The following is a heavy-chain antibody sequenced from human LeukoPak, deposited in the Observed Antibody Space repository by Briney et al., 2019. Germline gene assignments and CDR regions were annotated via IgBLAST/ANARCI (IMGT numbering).Heavy chain of an antibody. CDR2: INHSGST. CDR1: GGSISSYY. D-gene: IGHD6-19*01. CDR3: ASPGSSGWYVDPYFDY. Sequence: PSETLSLTCTVSGGSISSYYWSWIRQPPGKGLEWIGEINHSGSTNYNPSLKSRVTISVDTSKNQFSLKLSSVTAADTAVYYCASPGSSGWYVDPYFDYWGQGTLVTVSS. J-gene: IGHJ4*02. V-gene: IGHV4-34*01.